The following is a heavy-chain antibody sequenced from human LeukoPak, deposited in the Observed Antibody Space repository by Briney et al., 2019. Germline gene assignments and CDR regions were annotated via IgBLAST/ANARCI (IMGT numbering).Heavy chain of an antibody. J-gene: IGHJ3*02. Sequence: ASVKVSCKASGGTFSSYAISWVRQAPGQGLEWMGIINPSGGSTSYAQKFQGRVTMTRDTSTSTVYMELSSLRSEDTAVYYCARDRGEGELLSSAFDIWGQGTMVTVSS. D-gene: IGHD1-26*01. CDR2: INPSGGST. CDR1: GGTFSSYA. CDR3: ARDRGEGELLSSAFDI. V-gene: IGHV1-46*01.